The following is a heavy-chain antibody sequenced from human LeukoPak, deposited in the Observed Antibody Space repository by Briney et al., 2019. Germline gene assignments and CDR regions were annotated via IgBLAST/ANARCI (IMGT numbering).Heavy chain of an antibody. Sequence: GGSLRLSCAASGFTFSSFDIHWVRQTAGERLEWVSAIDTSGDAYYAGSVKGRFTISRENAKNSLHLQMSRLRAEDTAVYYCTRAVVPGVSGGYYYMDVWGKGTTVTVSS. CDR2: IDTSGDA. CDR3: TRAVVPGVSGGYYYMDV. J-gene: IGHJ6*03. D-gene: IGHD3-10*01. V-gene: IGHV3-13*01. CDR1: GFTFSSFD.